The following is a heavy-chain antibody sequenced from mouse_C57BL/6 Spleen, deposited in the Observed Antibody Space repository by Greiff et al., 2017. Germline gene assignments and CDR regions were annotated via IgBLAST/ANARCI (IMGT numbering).Heavy chain of an antibody. V-gene: IGHV1-69*01. CDR1: GYTFTSYW. CDR2: IDPSDSYT. CDR3: ARNGY. Sequence: VQLQQSGAELVMPGASVKLSCKASGYTFTSYWMHWVKQRPGQGLEWIGEIDPSDSYTNYNQKFKGKSTLTVDKSSSTAYMQLSSLTSEDSAVYYCARNGYWGQGTLVTVSA. J-gene: IGHJ3*01.